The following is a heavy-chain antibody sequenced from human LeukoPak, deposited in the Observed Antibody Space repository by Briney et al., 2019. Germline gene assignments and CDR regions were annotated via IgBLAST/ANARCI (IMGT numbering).Heavy chain of an antibody. D-gene: IGHD3/OR15-3a*01. J-gene: IGHJ4*02. Sequence: ASVKVSCKTSGYTFTSYAMNWVRQAPGQGLEWMGWINTNTGNPTYAQGFTGRFVFSLDTSASTAYLEISSLKAEDTAVYYCARVGVPMIWYYFDYWGQGTLVTVSS. CDR1: GYTFTSYA. CDR2: INTNTGNP. CDR3: ARVGVPMIWYYFDY. V-gene: IGHV7-4-1*02.